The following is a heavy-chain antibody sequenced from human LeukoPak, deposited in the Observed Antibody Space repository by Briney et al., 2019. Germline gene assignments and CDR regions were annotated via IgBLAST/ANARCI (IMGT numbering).Heavy chain of an antibody. Sequence: SGTLSLTCGVSGGSITSTNYWTWVRQPPGKGLEWIGEINHSGSTNYNPSLKSRVTISVDTSKNQFSLKLSSVTAADTAVYYCARGRWDGDAYYYYYYGMDVWGQGTTVTVSS. D-gene: IGHD4-17*01. CDR1: GGSITSTNY. CDR2: INHSGST. V-gene: IGHV4-4*02. J-gene: IGHJ6*02. CDR3: ARGRWDGDAYYYYYYGMDV.